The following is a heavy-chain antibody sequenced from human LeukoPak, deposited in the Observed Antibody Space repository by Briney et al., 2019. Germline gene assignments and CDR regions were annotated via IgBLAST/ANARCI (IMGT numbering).Heavy chain of an antibody. V-gene: IGHV4-34*01. J-gene: IGHJ4*02. Sequence: SETLSLTCAVYGGSVSGYYWSWIRQPPGKGLEWIGEINHSGSTNYNPSLKSRVTISVDTSKNQFSLKLSSVTAADTAVYYCARRSGYTKDFDYWGQGTLVTVSS. D-gene: IGHD1-1*01. CDR1: GGSVSGYY. CDR3: ARRSGYTKDFDY. CDR2: INHSGST.